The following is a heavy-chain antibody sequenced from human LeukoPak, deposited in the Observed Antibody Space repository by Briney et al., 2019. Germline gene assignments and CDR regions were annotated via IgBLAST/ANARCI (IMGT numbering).Heavy chain of an antibody. V-gene: IGHV1-2*02. D-gene: IGHD5-24*01. CDR1: GYTFTGYY. CDR2: INPNSGGT. Sequence: ASVKVSCKASGYTFTGYYMHWVRQAPGQGLGWMGWINPNSGGTNYAQKFQGRVTMTRDTSISTAYMELSRLRSDGTAVYYCARSERGSRRDGYNKGFDYWGQGTLVTVSS. J-gene: IGHJ4*02. CDR3: ARSERGSRRDGYNKGFDY.